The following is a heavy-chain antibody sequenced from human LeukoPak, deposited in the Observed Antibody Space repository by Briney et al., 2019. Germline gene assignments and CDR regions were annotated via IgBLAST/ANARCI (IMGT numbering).Heavy chain of an antibody. Sequence: PGGSLRLSCAASGFTFSSYGMHWVRQAPGKWLEWVAFIRYDGSNKYYADSVKGRFTISRDNSKNTLYLQMNSLRAEDTAVYYCANPPGIAGRPRSFDYWGQGTLVTVSS. V-gene: IGHV3-30*02. J-gene: IGHJ4*02. CDR1: GFTFSSYG. CDR2: IRYDGSNK. CDR3: ANPPGIAGRPRSFDY. D-gene: IGHD6-6*01.